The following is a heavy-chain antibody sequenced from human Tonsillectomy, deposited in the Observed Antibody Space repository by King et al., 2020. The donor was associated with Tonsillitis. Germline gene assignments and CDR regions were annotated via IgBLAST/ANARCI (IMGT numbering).Heavy chain of an antibody. CDR3: AREGWLDYYYGMDV. CDR1: EFTLSNYW. Sequence: VQLVESGGGLVQPGGSLRLSCAASEFTLSNYWMSWVRKAPGKGLEWVANIKQDGGEKYYVDSVKGRFTISRDNAKNSLYLQMNSLRAEDTAVYYCAREGWLDYYYGMDVWGQGTTVTVSS. D-gene: IGHD5-12*01. V-gene: IGHV3-7*01. J-gene: IGHJ6*02. CDR2: IKQDGGEK.